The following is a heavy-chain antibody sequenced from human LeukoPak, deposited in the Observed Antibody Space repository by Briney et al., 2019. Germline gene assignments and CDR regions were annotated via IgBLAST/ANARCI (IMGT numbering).Heavy chain of an antibody. CDR3: ARFVRYYYFWSGFGYYYYYMDV. J-gene: IGHJ6*03. V-gene: IGHV1-8*01. CDR2: MNPNSGNT. CDR1: GYTFTSYD. D-gene: IGHD3-3*01. Sequence: ASVTVSCKASGYTFTSYDINWVRQATGQGLEWMGWMNPNSGNTGYAQKFQGRVTMTRNTSISTAYMELSSLRSEDTAVYYCARFVRYYYFWSGFGYYYYYMDVWGKGTTVTVSS.